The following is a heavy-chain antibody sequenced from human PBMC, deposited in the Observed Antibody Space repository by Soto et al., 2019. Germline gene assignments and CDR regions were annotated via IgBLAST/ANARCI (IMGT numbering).Heavy chain of an antibody. CDR3: ARTKIRRYFDWLLGSFDY. J-gene: IGHJ4*02. CDR1: GGTFSSYA. CDR2: IIPIFGTA. V-gene: IGHV1-69*01. Sequence: QVQLVQSGAEVKKPGSSVKVSCKASGGTFSSYAISWVRQAPGQGLEWMGGIIPIFGTANYAQKFQGRVTLTADESTSTAYMELSSLRSEDTAVYYCARTKIRRYFDWLLGSFDYWGQGTLVTVSS. D-gene: IGHD3-9*01.